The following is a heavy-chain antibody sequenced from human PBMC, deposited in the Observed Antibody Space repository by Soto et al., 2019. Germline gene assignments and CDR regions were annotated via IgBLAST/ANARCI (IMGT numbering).Heavy chain of an antibody. V-gene: IGHV4-59*01. CDR3: ARTALRALYYGMDV. CDR1: GGSISTYY. Sequence: QVQLQESGPGLVKPSETLSLTCTVAGGSISTYYWSWIRRPPGKGLEWIGNIDYTESTNYNPSLKSRVTMSLDTSKNQFSLMLRSVTAADTALYYGARTALRALYYGMDVWGQGTTVTVSS. CDR2: IDYTEST. J-gene: IGHJ6*02. D-gene: IGHD2-21*02.